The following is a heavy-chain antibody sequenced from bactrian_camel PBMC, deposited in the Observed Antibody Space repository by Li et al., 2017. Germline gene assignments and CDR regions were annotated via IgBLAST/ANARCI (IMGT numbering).Heavy chain of an antibody. D-gene: IGHD5*01. CDR1: GFTFSTYA. Sequence: DVQLVESGGDLVQPGGSLVLSCAASGFTFSTYAMSWVRQAPGKGLEWVSLISSSGGSTLYADSAKGRFTVSRDNAKNTVYLQMNSLKPEDTAVYYCVRHFGSVGAFGYWGQGTQVTVS. V-gene: IGHV3S35*01. CDR2: ISSSGGST. CDR3: VRHFGSVGAFGY. J-gene: IGHJ6*01.